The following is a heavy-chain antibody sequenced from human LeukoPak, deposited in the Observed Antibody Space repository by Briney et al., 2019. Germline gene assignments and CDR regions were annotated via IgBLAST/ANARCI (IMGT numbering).Heavy chain of an antibody. CDR3: ACSNTALVGRFEY. D-gene: IGHD5-18*01. J-gene: IGHJ4*02. CDR2: IYSGGGT. CDR1: GFTVSSNH. Sequence: GGSLRLSCAASGFTVSSNHMSWVRQAPGKGLEWVSVIYSGGGTYYADSVKGRFTISRDNSKNTLYLQMNSLRAEDTAVYHCACSNTALVGRFEYWGQGTLVTISS. V-gene: IGHV3-53*01.